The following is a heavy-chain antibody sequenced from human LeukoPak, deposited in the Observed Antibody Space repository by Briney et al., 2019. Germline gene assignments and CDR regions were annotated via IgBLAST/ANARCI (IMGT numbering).Heavy chain of an antibody. CDR1: GFTFSSYG. CDR3: ARVPELLYYDSSGSDYYGMDV. Sequence: GGSLRLSCAASGFTFSSYGMHWVRQAPGKGLEWVAVISYDGSNKYYADSVKGRFTISRGNSKNTLYLQMNSLRAEDTAVYYCARVPELLYYDSSGSDYYGMDVWGQGTTVTVSS. J-gene: IGHJ6*02. CDR2: ISYDGSNK. D-gene: IGHD3-22*01. V-gene: IGHV3-30*03.